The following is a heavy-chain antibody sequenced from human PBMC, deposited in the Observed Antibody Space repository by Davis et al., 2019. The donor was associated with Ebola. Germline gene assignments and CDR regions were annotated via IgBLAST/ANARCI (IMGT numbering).Heavy chain of an antibody. Sequence: GESLKISCAASGFTFSSYAMHWVRQAPGKGLEWVAVISYDGSNKYYADSVKGRFTISRDNSKNTLYLQMNSLRAEDTAVYYCARGGYSGSYRGLDWGQGTLVTVSS. CDR2: ISYDGSNK. CDR1: GFTFSSYA. J-gene: IGHJ4*02. V-gene: IGHV3-30*04. CDR3: ARGGYSGSYRGLD. D-gene: IGHD1-26*01.